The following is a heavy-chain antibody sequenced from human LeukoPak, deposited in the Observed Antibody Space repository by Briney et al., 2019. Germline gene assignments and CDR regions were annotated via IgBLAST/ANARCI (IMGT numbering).Heavy chain of an antibody. Sequence: GSLRLSCAASGFTFSSYAMSWVRQAPGKGLEWIGSIYYSGSTYYNPSLKSRVTISVDTSKNQFSLKLSSVTAADTAVYYCARHCSGGSCFDYWGQGTLVTVSS. CDR1: GFTFSSYA. J-gene: IGHJ4*02. D-gene: IGHD2-15*01. CDR3: ARHCSGGSCFDY. CDR2: IYYSGST. V-gene: IGHV4-39*01.